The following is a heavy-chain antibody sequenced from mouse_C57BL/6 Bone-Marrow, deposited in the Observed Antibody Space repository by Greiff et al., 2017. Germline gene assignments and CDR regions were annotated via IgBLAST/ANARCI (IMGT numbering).Heavy chain of an antibody. V-gene: IGHV1-81*01. CDR2: IYPRSGNT. Sequence: QVQLQQSGAELARPGASVKLSCKASGYTFTSYGISWVKQRPGQGLEWIGEIYPRSGNTYYNEKFKGKATLTADKSSSTAYMELRSLTSEDSAVYFCAWSFDDWGQGTTLTVSS. J-gene: IGHJ2*01. CDR3: AWSFDD. CDR1: GYTFTSYG.